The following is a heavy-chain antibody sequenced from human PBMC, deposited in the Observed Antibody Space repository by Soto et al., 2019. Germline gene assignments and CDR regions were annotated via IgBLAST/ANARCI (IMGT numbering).Heavy chain of an antibody. CDR1: GFTVSSNY. J-gene: IGHJ6*02. Sequence: GGSLRLSCAASGFTVSSNYMSWVRQAPGKGLEWVSVIYSGGSTYYADSVKGRFTISRDNSKNTLYLQMNSLRAEDTAVYYCARDLWLGIGYYYGMDVWGQGTTVTVSS. CDR2: IYSGGST. V-gene: IGHV3-66*01. D-gene: IGHD6-19*01. CDR3: ARDLWLGIGYYYGMDV.